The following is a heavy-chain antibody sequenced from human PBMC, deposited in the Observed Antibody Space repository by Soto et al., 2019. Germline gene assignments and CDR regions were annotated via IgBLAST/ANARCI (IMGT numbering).Heavy chain of an antibody. CDR1: GYSFAGYW. D-gene: IGHD3-22*01. V-gene: IGHV5-10-1*01. CDR3: ARQIYDSDTGPNFQYYFDS. Sequence: PGESLKISCKGSGYSFAGYWITWVRQKPGKGLEWMGRIDPSDSQTYYSPSFRGHVTVSATKSITTVFLQWSSLRASDTAMYYCARQIYDSDTGPNFQYYFDSWGQGTPVTVSS. CDR2: IDPSDSQT. J-gene: IGHJ4*02.